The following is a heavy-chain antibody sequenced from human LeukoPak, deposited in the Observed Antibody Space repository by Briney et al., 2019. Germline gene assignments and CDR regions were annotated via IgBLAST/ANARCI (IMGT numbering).Heavy chain of an antibody. CDR2: IIPIFGTA. Sequence: SVKVSCKASGGTFSSYAISWVRQAPGQGLEWMGRIIPIFGTANYAQKFQGRDTITTDESTSTAYMELSSLRSEDTAVYYCASGTMVVTWYYFDYWGQGTLVTVSS. D-gene: IGHD4-23*01. CDR1: GGTFSSYA. CDR3: ASGTMVVTWYYFDY. V-gene: IGHV1-69*05. J-gene: IGHJ4*02.